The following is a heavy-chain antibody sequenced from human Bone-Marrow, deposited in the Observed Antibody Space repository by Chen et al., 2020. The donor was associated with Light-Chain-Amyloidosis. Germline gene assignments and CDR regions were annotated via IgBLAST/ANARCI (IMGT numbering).Heavy chain of an antibody. J-gene: IGHJ4*02. D-gene: IGHD5-12*01. CDR1: GWTSISHW. CDR3: ARGYSGYGNFDY. Sequence: EEQLLESGGGPVQPGGSRGPPGTASGWTSISHWMHWVRQAPGKGLVWVSRINGDGSNIYYADSVKGRFTISRDNAKNTLYLQMNSLRAEDTAVYFCARGYSGYGNFDYWGQGTLVTVSS. CDR2: INGDGSNI. V-gene: IGHV3-74*01.